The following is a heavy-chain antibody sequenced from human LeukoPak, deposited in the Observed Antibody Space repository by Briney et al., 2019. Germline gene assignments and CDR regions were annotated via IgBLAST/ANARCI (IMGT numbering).Heavy chain of an antibody. V-gene: IGHV1-8*01. Sequence: ASVKVSCKASGYTFSNYDINWVRQATGQALEWMGWMNPNSGNTGFAQKFQGRVTMTRNISTSTAYMELSSLRSEDTAVYYCARYRRGVYYFDYWGQGTLVTVSS. D-gene: IGHD2-2*01. CDR2: MNPNSGNT. CDR3: ARYRRGVYYFDY. CDR1: GYTFSNYD. J-gene: IGHJ4*02.